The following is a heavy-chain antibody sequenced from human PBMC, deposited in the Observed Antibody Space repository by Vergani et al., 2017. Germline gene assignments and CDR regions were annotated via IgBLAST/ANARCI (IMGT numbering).Heavy chain of an antibody. CDR3: ARVISGIVVVTLYYFDY. CDR2: IYYSWST. CDR1: GGSISSSSYY. J-gene: IGHJ4*02. V-gene: IGHV4-39*07. Sequence: QLQLQESGPGLVKPSETLSLTCTVPGGSISSSSYYWGWIRQPPGKGLEWIGSIYYSWSTYYNPSLKSRVTISVDTSKNQFYLKLRSVTAADTAVYYCARVISGIVVVTLYYFDYWGQGTLVTVSS. D-gene: IGHD3-22*01.